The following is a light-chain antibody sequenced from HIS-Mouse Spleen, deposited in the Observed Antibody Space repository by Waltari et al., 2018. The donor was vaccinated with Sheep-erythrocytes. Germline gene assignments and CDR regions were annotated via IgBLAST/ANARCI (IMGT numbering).Light chain of an antibody. Sequence: SYELTQPPSVSVSPGQTASITCSGDKLGDKYACWYQQKPGQSPVLVIYQDSKRPSGIPEPVSGSNSGNTATLTISGTQAMDEADYYCQAWDSSTAWVFGGGTKLTVL. CDR3: QAWDSSTAWV. J-gene: IGLJ3*02. CDR1: KLGDKY. V-gene: IGLV3-1*01. CDR2: QDS.